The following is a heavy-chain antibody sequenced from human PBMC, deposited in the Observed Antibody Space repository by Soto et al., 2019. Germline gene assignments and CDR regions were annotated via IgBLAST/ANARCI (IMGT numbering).Heavy chain of an antibody. V-gene: IGHV1-2*04. CDR1: GYTFTGYY. J-gene: IGHJ6*02. CDR2: INPNSGGT. CDR3: ARVGCISTSCNAGGMDV. D-gene: IGHD2-2*01. Sequence: QVQLVQSGAEVKKPGASVKVSCKASGYTFTGYYMHWVRQAPGQGLEWMGWINPNSGGTNYAQKFQGWVTMTRDTPLSTAYMERSRLRSDDTAVYYCARVGCISTSCNAGGMDVWGQGTTVTVSS.